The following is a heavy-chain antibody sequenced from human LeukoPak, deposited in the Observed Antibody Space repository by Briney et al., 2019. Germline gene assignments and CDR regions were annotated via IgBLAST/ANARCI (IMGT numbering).Heavy chain of an antibody. CDR3: ARRSSSSGVVDY. J-gene: IGHJ4*02. V-gene: IGHV5-51*01. CDR1: GSIFTSYW. CDR2: IYPGDSDT. D-gene: IGHD6-6*01. Sequence: GASLQISCKGSGSIFTSYWIGWVRPLPGKGQERMGIIYPGDSDTRYSPSFQGQVTISADKSISTAYLQWSSLKASDTAMYYCARRSSSSGVVDYWGQGTLVTVSS.